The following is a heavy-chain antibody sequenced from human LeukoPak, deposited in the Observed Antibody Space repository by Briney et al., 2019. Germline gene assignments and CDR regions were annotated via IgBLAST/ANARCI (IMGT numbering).Heavy chain of an antibody. Sequence: SETLSLTCAVYGGSFSGYYWSWIRQSPGKGLEWIGEINHSGSTNYNPSLKSRVTISVDTSKNQFSLKLSSVTAADTAVYYCAGFSSSSGFYYWGQGTLVTVSS. CDR1: GGSFSGYY. J-gene: IGHJ4*02. CDR3: AGFSSSSGFYY. V-gene: IGHV4-34*01. CDR2: INHSGST. D-gene: IGHD6-6*01.